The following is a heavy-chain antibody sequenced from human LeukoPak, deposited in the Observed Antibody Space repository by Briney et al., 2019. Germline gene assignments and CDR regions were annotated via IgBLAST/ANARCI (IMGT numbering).Heavy chain of an antibody. V-gene: IGHV7-4-1*02. CDR1: GYTFTSYA. J-gene: IGHJ6*03. D-gene: IGHD6-6*01. CDR3: AWGVARPGYYYYYMDV. CDR2: INTNTGNP. Sequence: ASVKVSCKASGYTFTSYAMNWVRQAPGQGLEWMGWINTNTGNPTYAQGFTGRFVFSLDTSVSTAYLQISSLKAEDTAVYYCAWGVARPGYYYYYMDVWGKGTTVTVSS.